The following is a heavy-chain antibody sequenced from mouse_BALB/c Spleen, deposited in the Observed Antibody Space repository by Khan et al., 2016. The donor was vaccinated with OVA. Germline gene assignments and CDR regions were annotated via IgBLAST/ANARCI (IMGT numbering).Heavy chain of an antibody. V-gene: IGHV2-2*02. Sequence: VQLQQSGRGLVQPSQSLSITCIVSGFSLTSYGVPWVRQSPGKGLEWLGVIWSGGSTDYNSAFISRLTISKDNSKSQVFFKMNSLQANDTAIYYCARTYFSYGNYGDYFTMDYWGQGTSVTVSS. J-gene: IGHJ4*01. CDR2: IWSGGST. CDR1: GFSLTSYG. CDR3: ARTYFSYGNYGDYFTMDY. D-gene: IGHD2-1*01.